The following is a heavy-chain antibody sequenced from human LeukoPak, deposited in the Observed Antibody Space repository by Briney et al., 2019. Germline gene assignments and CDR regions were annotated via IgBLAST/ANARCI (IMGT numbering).Heavy chain of an antibody. CDR3: AREGNMQADAFDI. Sequence: GGFLRLSCAASGFTFTTYGLHWVRQAPGRGLEWVAFISYDGSSIHYADSVKGRFTISRDNSKNTLYLDMSSLRIEDTAVYYCAREGNMQADAFDIWGQGTMVTVSS. CDR1: GFTFTTYG. D-gene: IGHD1/OR15-1a*01. V-gene: IGHV3-30*03. J-gene: IGHJ3*02. CDR2: ISYDGSSI.